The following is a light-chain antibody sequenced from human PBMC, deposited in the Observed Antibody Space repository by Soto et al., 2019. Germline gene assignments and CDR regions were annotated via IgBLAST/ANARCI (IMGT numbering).Light chain of an antibody. J-gene: IGLJ2*01. CDR2: DDS. Sequence: QSALTQPPSVSGSPGQSVTISCTGTSSDVGGGYYVSWYQQHPGTAPKLMIYDDSNRPSGVPDRFSGSKSGTTASLTITGLQAEDEADYYCHSYAGSYTVVFGGGTKLTVL. V-gene: IGLV2-11*01. CDR1: SSDVGGGYY. CDR3: HSYAGSYTVV.